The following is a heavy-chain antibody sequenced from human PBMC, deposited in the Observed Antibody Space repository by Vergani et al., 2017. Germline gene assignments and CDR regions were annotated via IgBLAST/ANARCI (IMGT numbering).Heavy chain of an antibody. Sequence: QVQLQESGPGLVKPSETLSLTCTVSGGSISSYYWSWIRQPPGKGLEWIGYINYSGSTKYNPSLKSRVTISVDTSKNQFSLKLSSVTAADTAVYYCARLDDSSGYYYDWGQGTLVTVSS. CDR1: GGSISSYY. D-gene: IGHD3-22*01. CDR3: ARLDDSSGYYYD. CDR2: INYSGST. J-gene: IGHJ4*02. V-gene: IGHV4-59*01.